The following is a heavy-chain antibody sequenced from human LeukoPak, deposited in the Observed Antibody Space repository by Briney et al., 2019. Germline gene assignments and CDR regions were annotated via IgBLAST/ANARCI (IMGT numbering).Heavy chain of an antibody. V-gene: IGHV4-59*01. D-gene: IGHD3-9*01. Sequence: SETLSLTCTVSGASFSNDYWSWVRQAPGKGLEWIGYIYHNGRTNYNPSLKSRITMSIDTPQKKFSLKVISVTAADTAVYYCARASEGIGYFDTWARGSLVTVSS. CDR2: IYHNGRT. CDR3: ARASEGIGYFDT. J-gene: IGHJ5*02. CDR1: GASFSNDY.